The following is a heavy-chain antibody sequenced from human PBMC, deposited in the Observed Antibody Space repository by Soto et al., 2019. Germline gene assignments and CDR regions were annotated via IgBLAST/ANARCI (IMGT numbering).Heavy chain of an antibody. CDR1: GGTFNTYT. J-gene: IGHJ4*02. Sequence: ASVKVSCKASGGTFNTYTINWLRQAPGRGLEWVGQVVPMYDSVNYAETFQGRVTITVDKSTNTAYMELTSLRSQDTALYYCARVPRTYYYDSSGLSVNYWGQGTLVTVSS. CDR3: ARVPRTYYYDSSGLSVNY. V-gene: IGHV1-69*06. CDR2: VVPMYDSV. D-gene: IGHD3-22*01.